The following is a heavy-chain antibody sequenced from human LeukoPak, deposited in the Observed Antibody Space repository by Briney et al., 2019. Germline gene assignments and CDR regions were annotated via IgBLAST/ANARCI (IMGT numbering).Heavy chain of an antibody. CDR1: GFMFSSYW. J-gene: IGHJ5*02. Sequence: GGSLRLSCAASGFMFSSYWMHWVRHAPGKGLVWVSRINSDGSSTSYVDSVKGRFTISRDNAKNTLYLQMNSLRAEDTAVYYCARGIGGGYGDYEKNWFDPWAREPWSPSPQ. CDR3: ARGIGGGYGDYEKNWFDP. D-gene: IGHD4-17*01. V-gene: IGHV3-74*01. CDR2: INSDGSST.